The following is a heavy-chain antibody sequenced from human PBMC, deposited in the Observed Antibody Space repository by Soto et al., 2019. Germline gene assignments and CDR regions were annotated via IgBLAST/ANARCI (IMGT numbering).Heavy chain of an antibody. CDR2: VYYTGTT. D-gene: IGHD2-2*01. CDR1: NFSVLTSIYY. Sequence: PSETLSLTCTVSNFSVLTSIYYWAWIRQPPGKGLEWVGTVYYTGTTYYNPSLQSRVTISIDTSKNQFSLNLNSVTAADTAVYYCARNWSLALVPAASFDSWGQGTLVTVSS. J-gene: IGHJ4*02. CDR3: ARNWSLALVPAASFDS. V-gene: IGHV4-39*01.